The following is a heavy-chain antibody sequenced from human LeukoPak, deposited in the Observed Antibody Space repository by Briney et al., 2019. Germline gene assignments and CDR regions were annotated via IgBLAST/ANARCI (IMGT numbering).Heavy chain of an antibody. D-gene: IGHD6-19*01. Sequence: SSETLSLTCTVSGGSISSHYWSWIRQPPGKGLEWIGYIYYSGSTNYNPSLKRRVTISVDTSNNQFSLKLSSVTAADTAVYYCASGGSGWNYFDYWGQGTLVTVSP. CDR3: ASGGSGWNYFDY. CDR1: GGSISSHY. J-gene: IGHJ4*02. V-gene: IGHV4-59*11. CDR2: IYYSGST.